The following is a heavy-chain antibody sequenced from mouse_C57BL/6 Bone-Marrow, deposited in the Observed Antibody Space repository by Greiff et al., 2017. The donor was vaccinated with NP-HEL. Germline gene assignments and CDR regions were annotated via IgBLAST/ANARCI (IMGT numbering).Heavy chain of an antibody. V-gene: IGHV1-81*01. D-gene: IGHD2-4*01. CDR3: ARFRYDDDDY. CDR2: ICPRSGNT. Sequence: VQLQQSGAELAQPGASVKLSCKASGYTFTSYGMNWVKQSPGQGLEWIGEICPRSGNTYYNEKFKGKATLTADKSSSTAYMELRRLTSEDAAVFFGARFRYDDDDYWGQGTTLTVSA. J-gene: IGHJ2*01. CDR1: GYTFTSYG.